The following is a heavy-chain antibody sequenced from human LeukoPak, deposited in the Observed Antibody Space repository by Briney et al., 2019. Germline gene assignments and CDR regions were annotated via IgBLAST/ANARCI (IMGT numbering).Heavy chain of an antibody. Sequence: PSETLSLTCAVYGGSFSGYYWSWIRQPPGEGLEWIGEINHSGSTNYNPSLKSRVTISVDTSKNQFSLKLSSVTAADTAVYYCARECIAAAGRRNWFDPWGQGTLVTVSS. CDR1: GGSFSGYY. V-gene: IGHV4-34*01. J-gene: IGHJ5*02. CDR2: INHSGST. D-gene: IGHD6-13*01. CDR3: ARECIAAAGRRNWFDP.